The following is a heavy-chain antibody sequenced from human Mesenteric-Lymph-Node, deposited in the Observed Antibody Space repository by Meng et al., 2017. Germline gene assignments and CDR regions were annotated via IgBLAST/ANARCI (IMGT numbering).Heavy chain of an antibody. D-gene: IGHD3-10*01. Sequence: SETLSLTCAVSGTSISIYYWSWIRQPPGKGLEWIGYNQYSGSANYNPSLKSRVTTSLDTSKNQFSLKLSSVTAADTAVYFCARDRELGWWSQGTLVTVSS. V-gene: IGHV4-59*01. CDR1: GTSISIYY. J-gene: IGHJ4*02. CDR3: ARDRELGW. CDR2: NQYSGSA.